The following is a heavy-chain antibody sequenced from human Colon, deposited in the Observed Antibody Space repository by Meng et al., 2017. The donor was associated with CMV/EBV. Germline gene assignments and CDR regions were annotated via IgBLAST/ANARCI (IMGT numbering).Heavy chain of an antibody. J-gene: IGHJ4*02. Sequence: ASVKVSCKASGYTFTAYYMHWVRQAPGQGLEWMGWINPNSGDTNFAQKFQGRVTMTRDTSISTAYMELSSLRSDDTAVYYCARGFDFWRGSDFDYWGQGTLVTVSS. V-gene: IGHV1-2*02. D-gene: IGHD3-3*01. CDR1: GYTFTAYY. CDR2: INPNSGDT. CDR3: ARGFDFWRGSDFDY.